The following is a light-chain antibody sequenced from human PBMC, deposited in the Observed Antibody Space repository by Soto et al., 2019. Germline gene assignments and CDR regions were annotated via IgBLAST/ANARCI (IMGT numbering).Light chain of an antibody. CDR2: GAS. V-gene: IGKV3-20*01. J-gene: IGKJ5*01. Sequence: EIVLTQSPGTLYLSPGERATLSCRASQSVSSSYLAWYQQKPGQAPRLLIYGASSRATGIPDRFSGSGSGTDLTLTISRLEPEDFAVYYCQQYGSPRVTFGQGTRLEIK. CDR3: QQYGSPRVT. CDR1: QSVSSSY.